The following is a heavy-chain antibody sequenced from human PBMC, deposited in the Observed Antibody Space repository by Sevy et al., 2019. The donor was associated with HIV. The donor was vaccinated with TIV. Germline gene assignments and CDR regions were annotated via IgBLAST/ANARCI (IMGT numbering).Heavy chain of an antibody. Sequence: SETLSLTCTVSGGSISSYYWSWIRQPPGKGLEWIGYISYSGSTNDNPSLRSRVTISIDTSKNQFSLRLSSVSAADTALYYCARGGGRTDWGMDVWGPGTTVTVSS. CDR1: GGSISSYY. D-gene: IGHD1-1*01. J-gene: IGHJ6*02. CDR3: ARGGGRTDWGMDV. CDR2: ISYSGST. V-gene: IGHV4-59*01.